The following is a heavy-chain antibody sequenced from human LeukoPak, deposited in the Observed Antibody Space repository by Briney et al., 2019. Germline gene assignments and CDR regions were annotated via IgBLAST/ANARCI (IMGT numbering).Heavy chain of an antibody. J-gene: IGHJ4*02. CDR3: ASGAVAGSFDY. D-gene: IGHD6-19*01. V-gene: IGHV1-2*02. CDR1: GYTFTGYY. CDR2: INPNSGGT. Sequence: ASVKVSSKASGYTFTGYYMYWVRQAPGQGLEWMGWINPNSGGTNYAQKFQGRVTMTRDTSISTAYMELRSLRSDDTAVYYCASGAVAGSFDYWGQGTLVTVSS.